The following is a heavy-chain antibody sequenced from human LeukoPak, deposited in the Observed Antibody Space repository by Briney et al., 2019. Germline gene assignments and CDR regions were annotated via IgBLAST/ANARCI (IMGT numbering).Heavy chain of an antibody. J-gene: IGHJ5*02. V-gene: IGHV3-33*01. Sequence: GGSLRLSCAASGFTFSSYGMHWVRQAPGKGLEWVAVIWYDGSNKYCADSVKGRFTISRDNSKNTLYLQMNSLRAEDTAVYYCARDHIPSSSGWFDPWGQGTLVTVSS. D-gene: IGHD6-6*01. CDR3: ARDHIPSSSGWFDP. CDR2: IWYDGSNK. CDR1: GFTFSSYG.